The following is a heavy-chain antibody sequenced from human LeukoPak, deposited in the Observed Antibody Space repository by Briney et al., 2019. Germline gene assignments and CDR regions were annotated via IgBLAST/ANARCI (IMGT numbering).Heavy chain of an antibody. CDR2: IYYSGST. J-gene: IGHJ5*02. Sequence: SETLSLTCTVSGGSVSSGTYYWSWIRQPPGTGLEWIGYIYYSGSTNYNPSLKSRVTISVDTSKNQFSLKLSSVTAADTAVYYCARSGYCSSTSCQIAGWFDPWGQGTLVTVSS. CDR1: GGSVSSGTYY. CDR3: ARSGYCSSTSCQIAGWFDP. D-gene: IGHD2-2*01. V-gene: IGHV4-61*01.